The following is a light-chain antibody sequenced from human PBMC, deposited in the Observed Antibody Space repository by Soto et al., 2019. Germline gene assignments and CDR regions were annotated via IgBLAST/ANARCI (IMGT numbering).Light chain of an antibody. V-gene: IGLV2-23*01. CDR3: CTYAGYSTLV. Sequence: QSALTQPASVSGSPGQSIIISCTGTSSDVGSYNFVSWYQQNPGKAPKLMIYEGNKRPSGVSNRFSGSKSGNTASLTISGLQAEDEADYYCCTYAGYSTLVFGGGTQLTVL. J-gene: IGLJ2*01. CDR2: EGN. CDR1: SSDVGSYNF.